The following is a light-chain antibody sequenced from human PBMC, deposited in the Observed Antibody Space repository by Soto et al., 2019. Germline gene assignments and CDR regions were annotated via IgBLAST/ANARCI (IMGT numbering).Light chain of an antibody. CDR3: QQRSNWPWT. J-gene: IGKJ1*01. V-gene: IGKV3-11*01. Sequence: EIVLTQSPVTLSFSPGERATLSCRASQRISGYLGWYQQKPGQAPRLLIYDASNRATGIPVRFSGSGSGTDYTLTITNLEPEDFAIYYCQQRSNWPWTFGQGTKVDIK. CDR2: DAS. CDR1: QRISGY.